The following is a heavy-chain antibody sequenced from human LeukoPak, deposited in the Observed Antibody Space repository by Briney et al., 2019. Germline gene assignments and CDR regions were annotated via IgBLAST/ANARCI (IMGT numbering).Heavy chain of an antibody. CDR2: ISSSSNTI. CDR3: AREVMIGAFDI. J-gene: IGHJ3*02. Sequence: PGGSLRLSCAASGFTFSSYWMSWVRQAPGKGLEWVSYISSSSNTIYYADSVKGRFTISRDNAKNSLYLQMNSLRAEDTAVYYCAREVMIGAFDIWGQGTMVTVSS. V-gene: IGHV3-48*04. D-gene: IGHD3-22*01. CDR1: GFTFSSYW.